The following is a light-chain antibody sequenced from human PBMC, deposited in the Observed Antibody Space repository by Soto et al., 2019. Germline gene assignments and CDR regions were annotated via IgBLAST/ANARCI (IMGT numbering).Light chain of an antibody. V-gene: IGLV2-14*01. J-gene: IGLJ2*01. Sequence: QSALTQAASVSGSPGQSITISCTGTSSDVGAYNYVSWYQQHPGKAPKLMIYSVSNRPSGVSNRFSGSKSGNTASLTIAGIQAEDEADYYCSSSTRISPVVFGGGTKLSVL. CDR2: SVS. CDR3: SSSTRISPVV. CDR1: SSDVGAYNY.